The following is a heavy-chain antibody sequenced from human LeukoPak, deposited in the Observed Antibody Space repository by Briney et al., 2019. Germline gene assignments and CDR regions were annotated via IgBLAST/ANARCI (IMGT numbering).Heavy chain of an antibody. CDR1: GFTFSSYA. D-gene: IGHD6-19*01. CDR2: ISGSGGST. V-gene: IGHV3-23*01. J-gene: IGHJ4*02. Sequence: GGSLRLSCAASGFTFSSYAMSWVRQAPGKGLEWVSAISGSGGSTYYADSVKGRFTISRDDSKNTLYLQMNSLRAEDTAVYYCAKGPYSSGWYYFDYWGQGTLVTVSS. CDR3: AKGPYSSGWYYFDY.